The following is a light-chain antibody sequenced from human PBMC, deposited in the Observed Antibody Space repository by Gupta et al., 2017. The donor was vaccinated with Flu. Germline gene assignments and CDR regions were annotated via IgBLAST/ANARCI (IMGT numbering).Light chain of an antibody. CDR2: GAS. CDR1: QSVSSSY. Sequence: DIVLTQSPGTLSLSPGERATLSCRASQSVSSSYLAWYQQKPGQAPRLLIYGASSRATGIPDRFSGSGSGTDFTLTISRLEPEDFAVYYCQQYGSSPWTFGQETKVEIK. CDR3: QQYGSSPWT. V-gene: IGKV3-20*01. J-gene: IGKJ1*01.